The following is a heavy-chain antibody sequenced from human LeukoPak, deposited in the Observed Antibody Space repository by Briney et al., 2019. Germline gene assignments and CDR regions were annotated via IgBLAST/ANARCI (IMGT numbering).Heavy chain of an antibody. CDR1: GGSISSGGYY. CDR2: IYYSGST. V-gene: IGHV4-31*03. CDR3: ARHSPRGDYYFDY. D-gene: IGHD4-17*01. Sequence: SETLSLTCTVSGGSISSGGYYWSWIRQHPGKGLEWIGYIYYSGSTYYNPSLKSRVTISVDTSKNQFSLKLSSVTAADTAIYYCARHSPRGDYYFDYWGQGTLVTVSS. J-gene: IGHJ4*02.